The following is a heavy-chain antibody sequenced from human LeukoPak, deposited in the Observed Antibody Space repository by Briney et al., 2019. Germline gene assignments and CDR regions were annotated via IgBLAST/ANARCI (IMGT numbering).Heavy chain of an antibody. D-gene: IGHD4-17*01. CDR3: AKEHDYGDGRRPRFFDY. V-gene: IGHV4-39*07. CDR2: IYYSGST. CDR1: GGSISSSSYY. Sequence: SETLSLTCTVSGGSISSSSYYWGWIRQPPGKGLEWIGSIYYSGSTYYNPSLKSRVTISVDTSKNQFSLKLSSVTAADTAVYYCAKEHDYGDGRRPRFFDYWGQGTLVTVSS. J-gene: IGHJ4*02.